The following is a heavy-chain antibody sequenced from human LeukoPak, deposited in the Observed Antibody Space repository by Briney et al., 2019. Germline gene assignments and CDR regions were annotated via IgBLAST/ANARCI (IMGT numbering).Heavy chain of an antibody. CDR3: ARGTSPFDP. Sequence: GGSLRLSCVASGFTFSSYSMNWVRQAPGKGLEWISYITSSSSTIYYADSVKGRFTISGDNAKNSLYLQMNSLRDEDTAVYYCARGTSPFDPWGRGTLVTVSS. CDR1: GFTFSSYS. J-gene: IGHJ5*02. V-gene: IGHV3-48*02. CDR2: ITSSSSTI.